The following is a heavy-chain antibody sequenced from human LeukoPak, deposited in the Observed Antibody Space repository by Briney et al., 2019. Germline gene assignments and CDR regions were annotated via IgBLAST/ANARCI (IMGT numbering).Heavy chain of an antibody. J-gene: IGHJ3*02. D-gene: IGHD3-3*01. CDR2: ISGSGDST. CDR3: AKDRLGVTPDAFDI. V-gene: IGHV3-23*01. CDR1: GFTFSSYV. Sequence: GGSLRLSCAASGFTFSSYVMTWVRQAPGKSVEWVSRISGSGDSTYYADSVKGRFTISRDNSKNTLYLQMNSLRGEDTAVYYCAKDRLGVTPDAFDIWGQGTMVTVSS.